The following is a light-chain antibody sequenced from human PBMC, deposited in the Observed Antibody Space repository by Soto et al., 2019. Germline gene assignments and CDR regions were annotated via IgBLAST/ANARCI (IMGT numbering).Light chain of an antibody. V-gene: IGLV4-69*01. CDR2: LNSDGRQ. Sequence: QSVLTQSPSASASPGASVKFTCTLSSGHSNYAIAWHRHQSEKGPRYQMKLNSDGRQSKGDGIPDRFLGSSSGAERHLSISSLQSEDEADCYCQTWGSGIVVFGGGTKLTVL. CDR3: QTWGSGIVV. J-gene: IGLJ2*01. CDR1: SGHSNYA.